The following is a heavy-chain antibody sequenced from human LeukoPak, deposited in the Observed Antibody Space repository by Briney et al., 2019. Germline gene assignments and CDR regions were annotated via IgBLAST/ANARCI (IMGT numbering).Heavy chain of an antibody. Sequence: RGSLRLSCAASGFNFASNWMHWVRQTPGERLEYVSFIHHNGDITSYADSVRGRFTVSRDNSKNTLFLDLTSLRTDDTAVYYCARDMNGTYSFDYWGQGTLVTVSS. CDR1: GFNFASNW. V-gene: IGHV3-64D*06. CDR2: IHHNGDIT. D-gene: IGHD1-26*01. J-gene: IGHJ4*02. CDR3: ARDMNGTYSFDY.